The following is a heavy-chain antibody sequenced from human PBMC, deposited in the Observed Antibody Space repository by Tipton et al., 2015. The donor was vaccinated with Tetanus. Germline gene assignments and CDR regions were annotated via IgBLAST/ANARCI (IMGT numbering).Heavy chain of an antibody. Sequence: SLRLSCAASGFTFDDYAMHWVRQAPGKGLEWVSGISWNSGSIGYADSVKGRFTISRDNAKNSLYLQMNSLRAEDTALYYCAKDPGPNGFGELLRLNWFDPWGQGTLVTVSS. CDR2: ISWNSGSI. V-gene: IGHV3-9*01. CDR3: AKDPGPNGFGELLRLNWFDP. D-gene: IGHD3-10*01. CDR1: GFTFDDYA. J-gene: IGHJ5*02.